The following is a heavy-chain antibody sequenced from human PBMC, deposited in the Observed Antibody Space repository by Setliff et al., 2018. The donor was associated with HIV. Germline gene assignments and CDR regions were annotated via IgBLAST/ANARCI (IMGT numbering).Heavy chain of an antibody. Sequence: SETLSLTCTVSGGSISSSRYYWGWIRQPPGKGLEWIGSIYTSGSTNYNPSLKSRVTISVDTSKNQFSLKLYSVTAADTSVYYCARRWGIRGYSSWGQGTLVTVSS. V-gene: IGHV4-39*07. CDR3: ARRWGIRGYSS. CDR2: IYTSGST. CDR1: GGSISSSRYY. D-gene: IGHD5-18*01. J-gene: IGHJ5*02.